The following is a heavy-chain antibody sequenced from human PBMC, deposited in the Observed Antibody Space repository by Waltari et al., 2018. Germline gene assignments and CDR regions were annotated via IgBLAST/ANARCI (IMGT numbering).Heavy chain of an antibody. V-gene: IGHV1-69*01. Sequence: QVQLVQSGAEVKKPGSSVKVSCKASGANFSRYAIRWVTQAPGQGHEWMGGIIPIFGTANYAQKFQGRVTITADESTSTAYMELSSLRSEDTAVYYCARRPPPPGSLARHSPYYYYGMDVWGQGTTVTVSS. D-gene: IGHD3-10*01. CDR2: IIPIFGTA. CDR1: GANFSRYA. J-gene: IGHJ6*02. CDR3: ARRPPPPGSLARHSPYYYYGMDV.